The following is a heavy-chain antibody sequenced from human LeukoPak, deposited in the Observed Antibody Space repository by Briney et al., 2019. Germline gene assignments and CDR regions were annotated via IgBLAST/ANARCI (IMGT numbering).Heavy chain of an antibody. Sequence: PGGSLRLSCAASGFTFSSHGMHWVRRAPGKGLEWVSYISSGGSTVYYADSVKGRFTVSRDNAKNSLYLQMSSLRAEDTAVYYCARGGSFVEYWGQGTLVSVSS. J-gene: IGHJ4*02. V-gene: IGHV3-48*03. CDR3: ARGGSFVEY. D-gene: IGHD3-10*01. CDR1: GFTFSSHG. CDR2: ISSGGSTV.